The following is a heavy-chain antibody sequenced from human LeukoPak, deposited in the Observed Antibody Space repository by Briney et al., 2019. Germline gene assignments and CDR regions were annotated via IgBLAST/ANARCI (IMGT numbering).Heavy chain of an antibody. CDR2: IYYSGST. CDR3: EREAVHLERPFDP. V-gene: IGHV4-59*01. D-gene: IGHD1-1*01. CDR1: GGSISSYY. Sequence: SSETLSLTCTVSGGSISSYYWSWIRQPPGKGLEGIGYIYYSGSTNYNPSLKSRVTISVDTSKNQFSLKLSSVTAADTAVYYCEREAVHLERPFDPWGQGTLVTVSS. J-gene: IGHJ5*02.